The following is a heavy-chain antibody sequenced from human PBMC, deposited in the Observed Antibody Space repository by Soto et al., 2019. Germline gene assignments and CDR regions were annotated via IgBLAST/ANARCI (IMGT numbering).Heavy chain of an antibody. CDR1: GFTLTSYT. CDR3: ARDQSCRDQVCWFDP. V-gene: IGHV3-30-3*01. D-gene: IGHD2-2*01. CDR2: ISNDGSHK. Sequence: SLRLSCAASGFTLTSYTIQWVRQAPGKGLEWVAVISNDGSHKYYADSVKGRFTISRDTFKNTVYLEMNSLRPEDTAMYYCARDQSCRDQVCWFDPWGQGTLVTVSS. J-gene: IGHJ5*02.